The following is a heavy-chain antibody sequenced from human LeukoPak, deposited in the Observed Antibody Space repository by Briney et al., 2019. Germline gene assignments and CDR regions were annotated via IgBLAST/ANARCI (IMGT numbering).Heavy chain of an antibody. CDR2: INSDGSST. CDR3: ARVSGWDDY. D-gene: IGHD6-19*01. V-gene: IGHV3-74*01. J-gene: IGHJ4*02. Sequence: GGSLRLSCAASGFTFSSYSMNWVRQAPGKGLVWVSRINSDGSSTSYADSVKGRFTISRDDAKNTLYLQMNSLGAEDTAVYYCARVSGWDDYWGQGTLVTVSS. CDR1: GFTFSSYS.